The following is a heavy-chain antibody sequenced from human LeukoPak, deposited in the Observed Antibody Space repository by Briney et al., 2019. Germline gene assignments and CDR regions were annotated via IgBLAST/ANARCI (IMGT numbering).Heavy chain of an antibody. Sequence: PGGSLRLSCAASGFTFSSYSMNWVRQAPEKGLEWVSSISSSSSYIYYADSVKGRFTISRDNAKNSLYLQMNSLRAEDTAVYYCARHVVVPAESYYMDVWGKGTTVTVSS. CDR2: ISSSSSYI. CDR3: ARHVVVPAESYYMDV. V-gene: IGHV3-21*01. CDR1: GFTFSSYS. J-gene: IGHJ6*03. D-gene: IGHD2-2*01.